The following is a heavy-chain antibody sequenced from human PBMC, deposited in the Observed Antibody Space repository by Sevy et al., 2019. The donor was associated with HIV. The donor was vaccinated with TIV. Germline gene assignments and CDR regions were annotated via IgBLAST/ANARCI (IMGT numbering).Heavy chain of an antibody. CDR2: IKSKTEGATR. J-gene: IGHJ4*02. Sequence: GGSLRLSCAASGFTFSNAWMSWVRQAPGKGLEWVGRIKSKTEGATRDFAAPVKGRLLISRDDSRNTVYLQMNSLKTEDTAVYYCTAGVGASDYDYWGQGTLVTVSS. CDR3: TAGVGASDYDY. V-gene: IGHV3-15*01. CDR1: GFTFSNAW. D-gene: IGHD1-26*01.